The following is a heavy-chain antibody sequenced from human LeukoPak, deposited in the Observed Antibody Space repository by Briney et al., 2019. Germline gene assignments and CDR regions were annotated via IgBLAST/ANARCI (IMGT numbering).Heavy chain of an antibody. D-gene: IGHD3-22*01. CDR1: GGSISSSSYY. CDR3: ARDSSGYYGRVLDY. Sequence: SETLSLTCTVSGGSISSSSYYWGWIRQPPGKGLEWIGSIYYSGSTYYNPSLKSRVTISVDTSKNQFSLKLSSVTAADTAVCYCARDSSGYYGRVLDYWGQGTLVTVSS. J-gene: IGHJ4*02. V-gene: IGHV4-39*07. CDR2: IYYSGST.